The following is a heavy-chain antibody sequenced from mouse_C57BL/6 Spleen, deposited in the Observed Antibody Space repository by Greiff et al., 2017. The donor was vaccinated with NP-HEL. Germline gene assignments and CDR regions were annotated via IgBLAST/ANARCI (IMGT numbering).Heavy chain of an antibody. D-gene: IGHD1-1*01. CDR2: IHPNSGST. CDR3: ARPFTYYGSSQQEVFAY. CDR1: GYTFTSYW. J-gene: IGHJ3*01. V-gene: IGHV1-64*01. Sequence: QVQLQQPGAELVKPGASVKLSCKASGYTFTSYWMHWVKQRPGQGLEWIGMIHPNSGSTNYNEKFKSKATLTVDKSSSTAYMQLSSLTSEDSAVYYCARPFTYYGSSQQEVFAYWGQGTLVTVSA.